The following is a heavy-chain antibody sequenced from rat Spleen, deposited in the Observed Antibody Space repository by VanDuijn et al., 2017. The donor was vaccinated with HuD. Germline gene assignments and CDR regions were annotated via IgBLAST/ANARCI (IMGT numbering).Heavy chain of an antibody. CDR2: ISPNGGST. V-gene: IGHV5-17*01. D-gene: IGHD3-4*01. J-gene: IGHJ3*01. CDR1: GFTFSGYA. CDR3: ATLTPLFAY. Sequence: EVRLVESGGGLVQPGRSLSLSCVASGFTFSGYAMAWVRQAPKKGLEWVASISPNGGSTSYRDSVKGRFTISRDNAKSTLYLQMDSLRSEDTATCYCATLTPLFAYWGQGTLVTVSS.